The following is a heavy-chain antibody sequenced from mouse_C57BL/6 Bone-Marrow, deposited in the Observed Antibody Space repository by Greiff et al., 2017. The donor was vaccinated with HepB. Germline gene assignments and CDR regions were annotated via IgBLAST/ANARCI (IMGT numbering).Heavy chain of an antibody. J-gene: IGHJ3*01. D-gene: IGHD2-3*01. CDR2: INPNNGGT. CDR1: GYTFTDYY. Sequence: EVQLQQSGPELVKPGASVKISCKASGYTFTDYYMNWVKQSHGKSLEWIGDINPNNGGTSYNQKFKGKATLTVDKSSSTAYMELRSLTSEDSAVYYCARSDGPGGFAYWGQGTLVTVSA. V-gene: IGHV1-26*01. CDR3: ARSDGPGGFAY.